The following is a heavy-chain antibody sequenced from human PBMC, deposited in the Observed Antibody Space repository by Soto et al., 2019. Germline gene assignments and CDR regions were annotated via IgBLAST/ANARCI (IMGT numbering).Heavy chain of an antibody. V-gene: IGHV3-9*01. Sequence: PGGSLRLSCAASGFTFNDYTMNWVRKAPGKGLEWVSGVSWNSGNIGYADSVRGRFTISRDNAKKSLYLEMSSLRGEDTAFYYCAKESPPRTFYYVSGSYYGYFAHWAQGALVTVS. CDR2: VSWNSGNI. CDR1: GFTFNDYT. J-gene: IGHJ4*02. CDR3: AKESPPRTFYYVSGSYYGYFAH. D-gene: IGHD3-10*01.